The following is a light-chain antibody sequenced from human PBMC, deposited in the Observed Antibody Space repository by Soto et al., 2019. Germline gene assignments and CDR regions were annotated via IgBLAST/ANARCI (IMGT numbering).Light chain of an antibody. CDR2: AAS. V-gene: IGKV1-39*01. CDR1: QSISSY. CDR3: QQTYSTPRT. J-gene: IGKJ1*01. Sequence: DIQMTQSPSSLSASVGDRVTITCRASQSISSYLNWYQQKPGKAPKLLIYAASSLQSGVPSRFSGSGSATDFTLTISSLQPEDFATYYSQQTYSTPRTFDQGTKVEIK.